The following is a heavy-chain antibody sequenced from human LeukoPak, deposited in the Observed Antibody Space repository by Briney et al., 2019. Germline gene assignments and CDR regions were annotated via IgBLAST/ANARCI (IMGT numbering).Heavy chain of an antibody. V-gene: IGHV4-38-2*02. CDR2: IYHSGST. CDR1: GYSISSGYY. CDR3: ARVDQLLYYYFDY. D-gene: IGHD2-2*02. Sequence: ETLSLTRTVSGYSISSGYYWGWIRQPPGKGLEWIGSIYHSGSTYYNPSLKSRVTISVDTSKNQFSLKLSSVTAADTAVYYCARVDQLLYYYFDYWGQGTLVTVSS. J-gene: IGHJ4*02.